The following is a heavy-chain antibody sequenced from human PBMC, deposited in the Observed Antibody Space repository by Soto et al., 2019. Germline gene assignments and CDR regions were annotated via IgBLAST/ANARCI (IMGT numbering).Heavy chain of an antibody. CDR1: GFTFSSYS. Sequence: GGSLRLSCAASGFTFSSYSMNWVRQAPGKGLEWVASISSSSSYIFYADSVKGRFTISRDNAKNSLYLQMNSLKAEDTAVYYCARHGYCSGDSCDLFLCVALRSSALLDGMDYWGQGTTVTVSS. CDR2: ISSSSSYI. V-gene: IGHV3-21*01. CDR3: ARHGYCSGDSCDLFLCVALRSSALLDGMDY. D-gene: IGHD2-15*01. J-gene: IGHJ6*02.